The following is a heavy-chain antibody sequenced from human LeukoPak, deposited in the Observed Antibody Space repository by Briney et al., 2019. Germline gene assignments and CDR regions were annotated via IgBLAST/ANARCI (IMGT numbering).Heavy chain of an antibody. J-gene: IGHJ6*03. CDR2: ISGSSGST. V-gene: IGHV3-23*01. D-gene: IGHD6-19*01. CDR3: AKGGAVSYYYYMDV. CDR1: GFTFSSYA. Sequence: GGSLRLSCAASGFTFSSYAMSWVRQAPGKGLEWVSAISGSSGSTYYADSVKGRFTISRDNSKNTLYLQMNSLRAEDTAVYYCAKGGAVSYYYYMDVWGKGTTVTVSS.